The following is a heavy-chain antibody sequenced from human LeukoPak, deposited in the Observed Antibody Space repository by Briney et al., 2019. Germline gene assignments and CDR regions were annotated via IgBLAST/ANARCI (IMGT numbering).Heavy chain of an antibody. J-gene: IGHJ6*03. V-gene: IGHV4-4*09. D-gene: IGHD4-17*01. CDR3: ARSVYGDYYYYIDV. Sequence: SESLSLTRTVTGGSISSYYWSGIRQPPGKGLEWIGYIYTSGSTNYNPSLKSRVTISVDTSKDQFSLKLSSVTAADTAVYYCARSVYGDYYYYIDVWGKGTTVTVSS. CDR1: GGSISSYY. CDR2: IYTSGST.